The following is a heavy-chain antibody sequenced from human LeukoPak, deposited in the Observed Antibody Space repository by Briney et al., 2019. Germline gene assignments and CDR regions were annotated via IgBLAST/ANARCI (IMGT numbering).Heavy chain of an antibody. CDR1: GFTFSSYA. Sequence: PGGSLRLSCAASGFTFSSYAMHWVRQAPGKGLEWVAVISYDGSNKYYADSVKGRFTISRDNAKNSLYLQMNSLRAEDTAVYHCARDRYCSGGSCYGWFDPWGQGTLVTVSS. CDR2: ISYDGSNK. D-gene: IGHD2-15*01. V-gene: IGHV3-30-3*01. J-gene: IGHJ5*02. CDR3: ARDRYCSGGSCYGWFDP.